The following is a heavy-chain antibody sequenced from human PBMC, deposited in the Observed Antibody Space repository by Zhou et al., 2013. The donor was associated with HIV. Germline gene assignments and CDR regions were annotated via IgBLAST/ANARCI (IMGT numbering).Heavy chain of an antibody. CDR2: IIPILRLT. CDR3: AREENDTDGYPGDV. Sequence: QVQLVQSGAEVKKPGSSVKVSCKTSGGTFSGFAFSWVRQAPGQGLEWMGRIIPILRLTNYAQKFQGRVTITADESTRTAYMELRSLEFEDTASYYCAREENDTDGYPGDVWGPRDHGHRLR. V-gene: IGHV1-69*04. CDR1: GGTFSGFA. J-gene: IGHJ6*01. D-gene: IGHD3-22*01.